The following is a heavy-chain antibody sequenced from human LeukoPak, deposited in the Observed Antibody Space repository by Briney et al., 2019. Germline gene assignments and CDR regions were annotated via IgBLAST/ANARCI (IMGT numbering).Heavy chain of an antibody. J-gene: IGHJ4*02. D-gene: IGHD1-26*01. V-gene: IGHV3-48*04. CDR3: ARDPPFYSGSYFYFDY. CDR1: GFTFSSYS. Sequence: GGSLRLSCAASGFTFSSYSMNWGRQAPGKGLEWVSYISSSSSTIYYADSVKGRFTISRDNAKNSLYLQMNSLRAEDTAVYYCARDPPFYSGSYFYFDYWGQGTLVTVSS. CDR2: ISSSSSTI.